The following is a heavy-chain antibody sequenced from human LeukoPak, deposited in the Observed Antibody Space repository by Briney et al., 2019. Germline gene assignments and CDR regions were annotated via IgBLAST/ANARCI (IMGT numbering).Heavy chain of an antibody. D-gene: IGHD2-8*01. CDR3: ARGHVGSYAYYYYYGMDV. J-gene: IGHJ6*02. CDR1: GGSFSGYY. V-gene: IGHV4-34*01. Sequence: SETLFLTCAVYGGSFSGYYWSWIRQPPKKGLEWIGEINHSGSTNYNPSLKSRVTISVDTSKNQFSLKVRSVTAADTAVHYCARGHVGSYAYYYYYGMDVWGQGTTVTVSS. CDR2: INHSGST.